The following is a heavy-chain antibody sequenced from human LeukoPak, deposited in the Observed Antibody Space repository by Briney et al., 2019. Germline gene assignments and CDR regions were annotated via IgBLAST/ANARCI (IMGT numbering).Heavy chain of an antibody. V-gene: IGHV1-46*01. J-gene: IGHJ4*02. CDR3: ARGGDSSSPFGY. CDR2: MNPSGGST. Sequence: ASVKVSCKASGYTFTSYYMHWVRQAPGQGLEWMGIMNPSGGSTSYAQKFQGRVTITADESTSTAYMELSSLRSEDTAVYYCARGGDSSSPFGYWGQGTLVTVSS. D-gene: IGHD6-13*01. CDR1: GYTFTSYY.